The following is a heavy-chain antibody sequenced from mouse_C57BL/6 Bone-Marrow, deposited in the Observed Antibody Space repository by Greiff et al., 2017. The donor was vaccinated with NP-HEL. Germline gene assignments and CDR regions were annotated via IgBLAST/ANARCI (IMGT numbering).Heavy chain of an antibody. D-gene: IGHD4-1*01. CDR3: ASLNWAFAY. J-gene: IGHJ3*01. CDR2: IWGVGST. CDR1: GFSLTSYG. V-gene: IGHV2-6*01. Sequence: QVQLKESGPGLVAPSQSLSITCTVSGFSLTSYGVDWVRQSPGKGLEWLGVIWGVGSTKYNSALKSRLSISKDNSKSQVFLKMNSLQTDDTAMYYCASLNWAFAYWGQGTLVTVSA.